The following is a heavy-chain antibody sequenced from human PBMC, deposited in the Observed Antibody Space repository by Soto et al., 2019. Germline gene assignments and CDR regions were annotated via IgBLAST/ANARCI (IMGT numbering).Heavy chain of an antibody. CDR1: NGSISSRSSY. V-gene: IGHV4-39*01. J-gene: IGHJ4*02. CDR2: IYSIGNT. D-gene: IGHD4-17*01. CDR3: GGQDYGAKGYYFEN. Sequence: QLQLQASGSGLVKPSETLSLTCIVSNGSISSRSSYWGWIRQTPGKGLEWIGSIYSIGNTYYNPALTSRVTISIDTSKPQFSLKMSSVTAADSAVYFCGGQDYGAKGYYFENWGQGALVTVSS.